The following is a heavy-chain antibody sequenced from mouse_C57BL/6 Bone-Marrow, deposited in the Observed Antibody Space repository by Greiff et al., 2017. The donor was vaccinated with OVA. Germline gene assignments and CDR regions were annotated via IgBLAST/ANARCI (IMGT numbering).Heavy chain of an antibody. D-gene: IGHD1-1*01. V-gene: IGHV2-3*01. Sequence: VQVVESGPGLVAPSQSLSITCTVSGFSLTSYGVSWVRQPPGKGLEWLGVIWGDGSTNYHSAPISRLSISKDNSNSQVFLNLNSLQTDDTATYDCAKTYSCYYYGSSFYFDYWGHGTTLTVSS. CDR2: IWGDGST. J-gene: IGHJ2*01. CDR1: GFSLTSYG. CDR3: AKTYSCYYYGSSFYFDY.